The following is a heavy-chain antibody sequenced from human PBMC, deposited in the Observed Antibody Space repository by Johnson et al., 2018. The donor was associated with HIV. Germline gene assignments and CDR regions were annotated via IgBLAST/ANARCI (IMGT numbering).Heavy chain of an antibody. CDR1: GFTFSSYA. CDR2: ISNSASAI. V-gene: IGHV3-48*04. CDR3: GRAVMVRNYETMGAFDI. D-gene: IGHD3-10*01. Sequence: VQVVESGGGLVKPGGSLRLSCAVSGFTFSSYAMSWVRQAPGKGLEWISYISNSASAIYYADSVKGRFTISRDNAKTSLYLQMSSLRAGDTAVYYCGRAVMVRNYETMGAFDIWGQGTVVIVSS. J-gene: IGHJ3*02.